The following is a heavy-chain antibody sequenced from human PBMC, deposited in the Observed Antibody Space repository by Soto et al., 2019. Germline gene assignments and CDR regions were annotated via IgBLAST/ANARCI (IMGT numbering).Heavy chain of an antibody. Sequence: QVQLVQSGAEVKKPGASVKVSCKASGYTFTSYGISWVRQAPGQGLEWMGWISAYNGNTNYTQKPQGRVTMTTDTPTSTAYRELRSPRSDDTAVYYCARAWGYSYGFDPWGQGTLVTVSA. J-gene: IGHJ5*02. CDR1: GYTFTSYG. CDR3: ARAWGYSYGFDP. D-gene: IGHD5-18*01. CDR2: ISAYNGNT. V-gene: IGHV1-18*01.